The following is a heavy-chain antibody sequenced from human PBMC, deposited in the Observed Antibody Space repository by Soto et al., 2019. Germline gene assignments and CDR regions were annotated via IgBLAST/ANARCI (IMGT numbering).Heavy chain of an antibody. V-gene: IGHV1-69*13. CDR1: GGTFSSYA. CDR3: AKDPLLWFGEPRSYYYYMDV. J-gene: IGHJ6*03. D-gene: IGHD3-10*01. Sequence: SVRVSCKASGGTFSSYAISWVRQAPGQGLEWMGGIIPIFGTANYAQKFQGRVTITADESTSTAYMELSSLRSEDTAVYYCAKDPLLWFGEPRSYYYYMDVWGKGTTVTVSS. CDR2: IIPIFGTA.